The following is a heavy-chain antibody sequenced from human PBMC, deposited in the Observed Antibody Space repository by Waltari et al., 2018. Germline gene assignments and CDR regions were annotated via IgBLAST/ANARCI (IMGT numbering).Heavy chain of an antibody. CDR1: GGSLRGYY. V-gene: IGHV4-34*01. Sequence: QVQLQQWGAGLLKPSETLSLTCAVYGGSLRGYYWSWIRQPPGKELEWIGEINQSGSTNYNPSLKSRVTISVDTSKNQFSLKLSSVTAADTAVYYCARGLSQDVWGQGTTVTVSS. CDR2: INQSGST. CDR3: ARGLSQDV. J-gene: IGHJ6*02.